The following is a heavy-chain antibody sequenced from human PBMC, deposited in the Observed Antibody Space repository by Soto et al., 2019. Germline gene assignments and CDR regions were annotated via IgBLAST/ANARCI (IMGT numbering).Heavy chain of an antibody. CDR2: ISAYNGNT. CDR3: ARGGYYDSSGSRNYHYYGMDV. J-gene: IGHJ6*02. Sequence: ASVKVSCKASGYTFTSYGISWVRQAPGQGLEWMGWISAYNGNTNYAQMLQGRVTMTTDTSSRTAYMALRSLRSDDTAVYFCARGGYYDSSGSRNYHYYGMDVWGQGTTVTVSS. D-gene: IGHD3-22*01. V-gene: IGHV1-18*01. CDR1: GYTFTSYG.